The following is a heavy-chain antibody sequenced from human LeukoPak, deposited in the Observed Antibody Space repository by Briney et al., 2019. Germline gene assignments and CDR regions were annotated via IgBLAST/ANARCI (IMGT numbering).Heavy chain of an antibody. J-gene: IGHJ4*02. Sequence: GGSLRLSCAASGFTFDDYAMHWVRQAPGKGLEWVSLISGDGGSTHYADSVKGRFTISRDNAQNSLFLQMKSLRAEDTAVYYCARYRVITNDYFDSWGQGTLVTVSS. CDR3: ARYRVITNDYFDS. D-gene: IGHD3-16*01. V-gene: IGHV3-43*02. CDR1: GFTFDDYA. CDR2: ISGDGGST.